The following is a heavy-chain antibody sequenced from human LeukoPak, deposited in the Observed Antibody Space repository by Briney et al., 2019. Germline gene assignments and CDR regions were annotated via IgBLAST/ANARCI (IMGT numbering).Heavy chain of an antibody. CDR1: GGSISSSSYY. CDR2: IYTSGST. Sequence: SETLSLTCTVSGGSISSSSYYWSWIRQPAGKGLEWIGRIYTSGSTNYNPSLKSRVTMSVDTSKNQFSLKLSSVTAADTAVYFCARDPQGGTTSDAFDIWGQGTMVTVFS. CDR3: ARDPQGGTTSDAFDI. J-gene: IGHJ3*02. V-gene: IGHV4-61*02. D-gene: IGHD1-1*01.